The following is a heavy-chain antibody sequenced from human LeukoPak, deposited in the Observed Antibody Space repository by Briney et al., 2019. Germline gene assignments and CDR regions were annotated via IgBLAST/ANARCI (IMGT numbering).Heavy chain of an antibody. Sequence: ASVRVSCKASGYIFTRYAMHWVRQAPGQRREWMGGINAGNGNTKYSQKFQGRVTITRDTSASTAYMELSSLRSEDTAVYYCARDLSYGQGWFDPWGQGTLVTVSS. CDR2: INAGNGNT. D-gene: IGHD2-8*01. J-gene: IGHJ5*02. V-gene: IGHV1-3*01. CDR3: ARDLSYGQGWFDP. CDR1: GYIFTRYA.